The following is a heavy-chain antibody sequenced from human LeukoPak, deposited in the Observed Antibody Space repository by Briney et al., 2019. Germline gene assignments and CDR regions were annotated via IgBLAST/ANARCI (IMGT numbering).Heavy chain of an antibody. J-gene: IGHJ4*02. CDR3: AKVSGWQYTHGYFDY. Sequence: GGSLRLSCAASGFTFSNYVMTWVRQAPGKGLEWVAGISPSGTNTYYADSVKGRFTISRDISRDTLYLQMNSLRVEDTAVYYCAKVSGWQYTHGYFDYWGQGALVTVSS. CDR2: ISPSGTNT. V-gene: IGHV3-23*01. CDR1: GFTFSNYV. D-gene: IGHD6-25*01.